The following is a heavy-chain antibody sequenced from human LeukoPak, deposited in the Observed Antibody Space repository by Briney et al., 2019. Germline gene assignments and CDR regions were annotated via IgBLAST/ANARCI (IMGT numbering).Heavy chain of an antibody. D-gene: IGHD3-22*01. CDR2: ISGSGGST. CDR3: AKRVNDYYDSSGLADY. Sequence: GGSLRLSCAASGFTFSSYAMSWVRQAPGKGLEWVSAISGSGGSTYYADSVKGRFTISRDNSKNTLYLQMNSLRAEDTAVYYCAKRVNDYYDSSGLADYWGQGALVTVSS. J-gene: IGHJ4*02. CDR1: GFTFSSYA. V-gene: IGHV3-23*01.